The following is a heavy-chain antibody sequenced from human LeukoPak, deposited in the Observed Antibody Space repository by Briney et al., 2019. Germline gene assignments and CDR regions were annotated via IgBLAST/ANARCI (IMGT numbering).Heavy chain of an antibody. D-gene: IGHD7-27*01. J-gene: IGHJ4*02. CDR3: AKDGNWARFEN. CDR2: ITGSGGTT. Sequence: GGSLRLSCAASGFTFSSYAMSWVRQAPGKGLEWVSGITGSGGTTYYADSVKGWFTISRDNSKNTLYLQMNSPGAEDTAAYYCAKDGNWARFENWGQGTLVTVSS. V-gene: IGHV3-23*01. CDR1: GFTFSSYA.